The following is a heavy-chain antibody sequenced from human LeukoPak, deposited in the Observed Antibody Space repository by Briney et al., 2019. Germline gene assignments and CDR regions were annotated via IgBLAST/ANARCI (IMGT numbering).Heavy chain of an antibody. V-gene: IGHV3-73*01. Sequence: GGSLRLSCAASGFTFSGSAMHWVRQASGKGLEWVGRIRSKANSYATAYAASVKGRFTISRDDSKNTAYLQMNSLKTEDTAVYYCTRLQYGSGTDYWGQGTLVTVPS. CDR3: TRLQYGSGTDY. D-gene: IGHD3-10*01. CDR1: GFTFSGSA. CDR2: IRSKANSYAT. J-gene: IGHJ4*02.